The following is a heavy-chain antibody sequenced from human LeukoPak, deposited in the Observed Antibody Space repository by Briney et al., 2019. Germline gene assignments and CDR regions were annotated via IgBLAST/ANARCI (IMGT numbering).Heavy chain of an antibody. J-gene: IGHJ6*03. Sequence: GGSLRLSCAASGFTFSSHWMHWVRQTPGKGLVWVSRINTDESKINHADSVKGRFTISRDNSKNTLYLQMNSLRAEDTAVYYCARMDSYGYYYYYMDVWGKGTTVTVSS. V-gene: IGHV3-74*01. D-gene: IGHD5-18*01. CDR3: ARMDSYGYYYYYMDV. CDR2: INTDESKI. CDR1: GFTFSSHW.